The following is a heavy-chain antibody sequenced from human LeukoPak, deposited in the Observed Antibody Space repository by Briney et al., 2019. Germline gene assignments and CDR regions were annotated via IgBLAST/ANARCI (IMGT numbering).Heavy chain of an antibody. Sequence: SETLSLTCAVYGGSFSGYYWSWIRQPPGKGLEWIGEINHSGSTNYNPSLESRVTISVDTSKNQFSLKLSSVTAADTAVYYCARVLGNYVLIFDYWGQGTLVTVSS. J-gene: IGHJ4*02. CDR3: ARVLGNYVLIFDY. V-gene: IGHV4-34*01. CDR1: GGSFSGYY. CDR2: INHSGST. D-gene: IGHD1-7*01.